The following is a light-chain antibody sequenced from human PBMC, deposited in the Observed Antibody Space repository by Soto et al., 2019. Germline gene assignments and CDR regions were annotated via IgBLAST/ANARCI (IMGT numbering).Light chain of an antibody. V-gene: IGKV3-11*01. CDR3: QHRNNWPWT. J-gene: IGKJ1*01. CDR1: QSVGRY. Sequence: EIVLTQSPAILSLSPGERATLSCRASQSVGRYLVWYQQKPGQAPSLLIYDASNRATGVPARFSGSGSGTDFTLTISSLESEDFAVYYCQHRNNWPWTLGQGNKV. CDR2: DAS.